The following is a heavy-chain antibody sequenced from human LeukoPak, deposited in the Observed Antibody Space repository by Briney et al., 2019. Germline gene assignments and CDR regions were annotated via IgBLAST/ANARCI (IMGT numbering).Heavy chain of an antibody. J-gene: IGHJ5*02. Sequence: SETLSLTCTVPGGSISSYYWSWIRQPAGKGLEWIGRIYTSGSTNYNPSLKSRVTMSVDTSKNQFSLKLSSVTAADTAVYYCARDIVVVVATAWFDPWGQGTLVTVSS. D-gene: IGHD2-15*01. CDR3: ARDIVVVVATAWFDP. V-gene: IGHV4-4*07. CDR1: GGSISSYY. CDR2: IYTSGST.